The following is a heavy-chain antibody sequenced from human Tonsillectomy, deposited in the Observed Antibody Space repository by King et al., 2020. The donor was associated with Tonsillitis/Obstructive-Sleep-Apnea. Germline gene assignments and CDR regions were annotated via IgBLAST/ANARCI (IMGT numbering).Heavy chain of an antibody. V-gene: IGHV4-39*01. CDR2: IYYSGST. J-gene: IGHJ6*03. CDR3: AARREYGDSTDYYFYYMDV. Sequence: LQLQESGPGLVKPSETLSLTCNVSGGSISSSSSYWGWIRQPPGKGLEWIASIYYSGSTYYNPSLKSRVTISVGTSKNQFSLNLSSVTAADTAVYYCAARREYGDSTDYYFYYMDVWGKGTTVTVSS. CDR1: GGSISSSSSY. D-gene: IGHD4-17*01.